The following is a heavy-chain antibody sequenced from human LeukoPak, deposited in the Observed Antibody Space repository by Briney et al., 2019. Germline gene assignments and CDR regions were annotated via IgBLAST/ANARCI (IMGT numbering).Heavy chain of an antibody. CDR1: GGSISSGSYY. CDR2: IYTSGST. Sequence: PSQTLSLTCTVSGGSISSGSYYWSWIRQPAGKGLEWIGRIYTSGSTNYNPSLKSRVTISVDTSKNQFSLKLSSVTAADTAVYYCARELRRFSPNLDYFDYWGQGTLVTVSS. V-gene: IGHV4-61*02. J-gene: IGHJ4*02. D-gene: IGHD3-3*01. CDR3: ARELRRFSPNLDYFDY.